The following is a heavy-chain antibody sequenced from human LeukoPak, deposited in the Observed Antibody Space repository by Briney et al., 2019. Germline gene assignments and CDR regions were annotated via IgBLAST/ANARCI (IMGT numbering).Heavy chain of an antibody. Sequence: GGSLRLSCAASGFTFSSYAMSWVRQAPGKGLEWVSAISGSGGSTYYADSVKGRFTISRDNSKNTLYLQMNSLRAEDTAVYYCAKGPSYDLWSGYSDYWGQGTLVTVSS. J-gene: IGHJ4*02. V-gene: IGHV3-23*01. CDR1: GFTFSSYA. CDR2: ISGSGGST. CDR3: AKGPSYDLWSGYSDY. D-gene: IGHD3-3*01.